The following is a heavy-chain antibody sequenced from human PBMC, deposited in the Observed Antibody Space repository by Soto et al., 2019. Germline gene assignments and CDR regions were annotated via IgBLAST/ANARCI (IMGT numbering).Heavy chain of an antibody. J-gene: IGHJ5*02. CDR2: INHSGST. V-gene: IGHV4-34*01. Sequence: ETLSLTCAVYGGSLSGYSWSWIRQPPGKGLEWIGEINHSGSTNYNPSLKSRVTISVDTSKNQFSLKLSSVTAADTAVYYCARSGKTLSYYYGSGSYYRGWFDPWGQGTLVTVSS. D-gene: IGHD3-10*01. CDR1: GGSLSGYS. CDR3: ARSGKTLSYYYGSGSYYRGWFDP.